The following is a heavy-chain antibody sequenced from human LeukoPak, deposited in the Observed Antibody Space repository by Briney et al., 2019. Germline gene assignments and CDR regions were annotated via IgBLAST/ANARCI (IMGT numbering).Heavy chain of an antibody. V-gene: IGHV1-8*01. J-gene: IGHJ5*02. CDR3: ARVSYDNSGTAWFDP. CDR1: GYTFTSYY. D-gene: IGHD3-22*01. Sequence: GASVKVSCKASGYTFTSYYINWVRQATGQGLEWMGWMNPNSGNTAYAQKFQGRVTMTRSTSITTAYMELSSLRSEDTAVYYCARVSYDNSGTAWFDPWGQGTLVTVSS. CDR2: MNPNSGNT.